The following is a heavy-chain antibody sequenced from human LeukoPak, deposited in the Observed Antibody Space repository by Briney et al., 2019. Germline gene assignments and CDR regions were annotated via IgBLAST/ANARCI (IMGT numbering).Heavy chain of an antibody. J-gene: IGHJ4*02. D-gene: IGHD1-26*01. CDR1: GYALTELS. CDR3: ATTLLVGATSFDY. Sequence: ASVKVSCKVSGYALTELSMHWVRQAPGKGLEWMGGFDPEDGETIYAQKFQGRVTMTEDTSTDTAYMELSSLRSEDTAVYYCATTLLVGATSFDYWGQGTLVTVSS. CDR2: FDPEDGET. V-gene: IGHV1-24*01.